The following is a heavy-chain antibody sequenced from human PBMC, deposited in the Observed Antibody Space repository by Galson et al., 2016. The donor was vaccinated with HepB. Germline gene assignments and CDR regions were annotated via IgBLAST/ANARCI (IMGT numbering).Heavy chain of an antibody. CDR1: GGAISRSS. CDR2: ISPTSST. CDR3: ARDRGSYPDFGDDYYMDV. J-gene: IGHJ6*03. D-gene: IGHD3/OR15-3a*01. V-gene: IGHV4-4*07. Sequence: SETLSLTCTVSGGAISRSSWAWIRQPAGKGLEWIGRISPTSSTNYNPSLQSRITMSIDTSKDHFTLNLRSVTAADTAVYYCARDRGSYPDFGDDYYMDVWGKGTTVTVSS.